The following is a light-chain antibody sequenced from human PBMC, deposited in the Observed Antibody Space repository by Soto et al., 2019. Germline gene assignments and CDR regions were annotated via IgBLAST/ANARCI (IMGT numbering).Light chain of an antibody. J-gene: IGKJ3*01. Sequence: EIVMTQSPATLSVSSGERATLSCRASQSVSSNLAWYQQKPGQAPRLLIYGASTRATGTPARFSGSGSGTEFTLTITSLQSEDFAVYYCHQYDNWPRTFGPGTKVDIK. V-gene: IGKV3-15*01. CDR2: GAS. CDR1: QSVSSN. CDR3: HQYDNWPRT.